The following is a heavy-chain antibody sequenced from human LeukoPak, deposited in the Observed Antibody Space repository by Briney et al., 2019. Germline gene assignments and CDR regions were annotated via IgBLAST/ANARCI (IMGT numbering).Heavy chain of an antibody. CDR3: ATDRDTSGYYFDAFDI. CDR2: IRSSSGYI. J-gene: IGHJ3*02. Sequence: GGSLRLSCAASGLTFSSYTMNWVRQAPGKGLEWVSYIRSSSGYIYYADSVRGRFTISRDNAKKSLYLLMNSLRAEDTAVYYCATDRDTSGYYFDAFDIWGQGTMVTVSS. CDR1: GLTFSSYT. V-gene: IGHV3-21*01. D-gene: IGHD3-22*01.